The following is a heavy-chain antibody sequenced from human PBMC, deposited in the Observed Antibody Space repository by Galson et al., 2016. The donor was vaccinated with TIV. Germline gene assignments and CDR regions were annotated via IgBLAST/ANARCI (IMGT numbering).Heavy chain of an antibody. V-gene: IGHV3-23*01. CDR2: ISRTGDEA. CDR3: AQDPDMVYAITDRFDP. J-gene: IGHJ5*02. D-gene: IGHD2-8*01. CDR1: AFTFRNNA. Sequence: SLRLSCAVSAFTFRNNAMSWVRQAPGKGLEWVSSISRTGDEAYYADSVKGRFTISRDSSTNTLFLQVHGLRADDTAIYFCAQDPDMVYAITDRFDPWGQGTMVTASS.